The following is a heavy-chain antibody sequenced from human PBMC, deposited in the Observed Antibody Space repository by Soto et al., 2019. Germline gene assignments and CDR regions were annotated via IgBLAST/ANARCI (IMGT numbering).Heavy chain of an antibody. D-gene: IGHD6-13*01. CDR2: MNPNSGNT. CDR1: GYTFTSYD. J-gene: IGHJ4*02. V-gene: IGHV1-8*01. Sequence: QVQLVQSGAEVKKPGASVKVSCKASGYTFTSYDNNWVRQATGQGLEWMGWMNPNSGNTGNAQKFQGRVTMTRNTSISTAYMELSSLRSEDTAVYYCAREHSSSWRFDYWGQGTLVTVSS. CDR3: AREHSSSWRFDY.